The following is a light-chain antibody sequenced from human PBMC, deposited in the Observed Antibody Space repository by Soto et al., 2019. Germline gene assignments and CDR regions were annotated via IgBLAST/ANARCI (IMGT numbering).Light chain of an antibody. CDR2: GAS. CDR1: QSVSSN. CDR3: HQYNNWLSIT. Sequence: EIVMTQSPATLSVSPGERAILSCRASQSVSSNLAWYQQKPGQAPRLLIYGASTRATGIPARFSGSGSGKEFTLTISSLQSEDFAVYYCHQYNNWLSITFGPGTKVDIK. V-gene: IGKV3-15*01. J-gene: IGKJ3*01.